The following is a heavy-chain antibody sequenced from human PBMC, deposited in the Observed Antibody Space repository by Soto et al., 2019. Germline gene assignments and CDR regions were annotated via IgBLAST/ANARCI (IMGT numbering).Heavy chain of an antibody. CDR1: GFTFGNYG. J-gene: IGHJ6*02. Sequence: QVQLVESGGGVVQPGTSLRLSCAASGFTFGNYGMHWVRQPPGKGLEWISSILYDGSDKYYADSVKGRFTISRDGSKNTLYLQMDSMRPEDTAVYYCAKWGEVSHNPGGNYYCGMDVWGQGTTVTVSS. V-gene: IGHV3-30*18. CDR2: ILYDGSDK. D-gene: IGHD3-16*01. CDR3: AKWGEVSHNPGGNYYCGMDV.